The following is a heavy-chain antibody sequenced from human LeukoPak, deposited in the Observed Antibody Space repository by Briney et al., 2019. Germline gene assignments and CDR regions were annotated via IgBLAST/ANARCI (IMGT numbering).Heavy chain of an antibody. CDR1: GFTFSSYG. J-gene: IGHJ6*02. D-gene: IGHD6-6*01. V-gene: IGHV3-23*01. CDR2: ISGSGGST. Sequence: GRSLRLSCAASGFTFSSYGMHWVRQAPGKGLEWVSAISGSGGSTYYADSVKGRFTISRDNSKNTLYLQMNSLRAEDTAVYYCAKYSSSGYYYYYGMDVWGQGTTVTVSS. CDR3: AKYSSSGYYYYYGMDV.